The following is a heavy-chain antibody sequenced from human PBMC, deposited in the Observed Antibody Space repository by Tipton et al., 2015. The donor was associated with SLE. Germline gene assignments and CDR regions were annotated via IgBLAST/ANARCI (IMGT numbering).Heavy chain of an antibody. CDR1: GYTFIGYY. D-gene: IGHD1-26*01. CDR3: ARAREGGNDADY. CDR2: ISAYNGNT. J-gene: IGHJ4*02. V-gene: IGHV1-18*04. Sequence: QSGAEVKKPGASVKVSCKASGYTFIGYYMRWVRQAPGQGLEWMGWISAYNGNTNYAQKLQGRVTMTTDTSTSTAYMELRSLRSDDTAVYYCARAREGGNDADYWGQGTLVTVSS.